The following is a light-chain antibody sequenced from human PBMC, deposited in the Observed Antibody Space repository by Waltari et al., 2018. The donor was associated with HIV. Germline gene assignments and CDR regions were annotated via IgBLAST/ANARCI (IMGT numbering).Light chain of an antibody. J-gene: IGLJ2*01. CDR2: EVR. Sequence: QSALTQPASVSGSPGQSITISCTGTSSDVGAYKYVSWYQQHAGKAPKLMIFEVRNRPSGVSNRFSGSKSGNTASLTISGLRAEDEADYYCNSYTTSSTLVFGGGTKVTVL. CDR1: SSDVGAYKY. V-gene: IGLV2-14*01. CDR3: NSYTTSSTLV.